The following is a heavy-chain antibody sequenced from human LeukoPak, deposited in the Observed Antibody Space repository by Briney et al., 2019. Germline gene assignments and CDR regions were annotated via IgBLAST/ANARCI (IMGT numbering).Heavy chain of an antibody. CDR3: ARDLLGVESTPGTFHI. Sequence: GASVKVSCKASGGTFSSYAISWVRQAPGQGLEWMGGIIPIFGTANYAQKFQGRVTITADESTSTAYMELSSLRSEDTAVYYCARDLLGVESTPGTFHIWGQGTVVTVSS. D-gene: IGHD2-15*01. V-gene: IGHV1-69*13. CDR1: GGTFSSYA. CDR2: IIPIFGTA. J-gene: IGHJ3*02.